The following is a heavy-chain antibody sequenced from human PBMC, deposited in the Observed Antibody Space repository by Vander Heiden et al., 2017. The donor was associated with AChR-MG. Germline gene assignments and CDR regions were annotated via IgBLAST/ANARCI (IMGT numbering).Heavy chain of an antibody. D-gene: IGHD3-22*01. CDR1: GGSFSGYY. V-gene: IGHV4-34*01. CDR3: ARGLNYYDSSGYFDY. Sequence: QVQLQQWGAGLLKPSETLSLTCAVYGGSFSGYYWSWIRQPPGKGLEWIGEINHSGSTNYNPSLKSRVNISVDTSKNQFSPKLSSGTAADTAVYYCARGLNYYDSSGYFDYWGQGTLVTVSS. CDR2: INHSGST. J-gene: IGHJ4*02.